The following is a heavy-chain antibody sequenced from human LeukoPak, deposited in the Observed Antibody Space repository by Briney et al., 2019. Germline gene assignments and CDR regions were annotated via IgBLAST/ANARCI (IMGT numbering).Heavy chain of an antibody. Sequence: GGSLRLSCAAAGFTFSSSDMHWVRQAPGKGLEWVAVISYDATNKYYADSVKGRFTLSRDNSKNTLYLQTNTLRDEDTAVYYCAKASSNYFYYFEYWGQGTLVTVSS. CDR2: ISYDATNK. D-gene: IGHD2/OR15-2a*01. CDR1: GFTFSSSD. CDR3: AKASSNYFYYFEY. J-gene: IGHJ4*02. V-gene: IGHV3-30*18.